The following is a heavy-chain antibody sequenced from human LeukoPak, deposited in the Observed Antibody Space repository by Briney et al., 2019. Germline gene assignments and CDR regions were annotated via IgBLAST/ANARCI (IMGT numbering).Heavy chain of an antibody. Sequence: PSETLSLTCAVYGGSFSGYYWSWIRQPPGKGLEWIGEINHSGSTNYNPSLKSRVTISVDTSKNQFSLKLSSVTAADTAVYSGARRYCSGGSCYGWFDPWGQGTLVTVSS. D-gene: IGHD2-15*01. CDR1: GGSFSGYY. CDR2: INHSGST. J-gene: IGHJ5*02. CDR3: ARRYCSGGSCYGWFDP. V-gene: IGHV4-34*01.